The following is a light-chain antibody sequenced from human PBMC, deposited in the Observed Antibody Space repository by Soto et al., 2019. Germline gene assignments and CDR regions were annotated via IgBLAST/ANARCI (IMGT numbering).Light chain of an antibody. CDR3: SSYTSSSTYV. CDR2: DVS. V-gene: IGLV2-14*01. J-gene: IGLJ1*01. Sequence: QSALTQPASVSGSPGQSIAISCTGTSSDVGGYDYVSWYQQHPGKAPKLMIYDVSNRPSGVSNRFSGSKSDNTASLNISGLQAEDEADYYCSSYTSSSTYVFGTGNKLTVL. CDR1: SSDVGGYDY.